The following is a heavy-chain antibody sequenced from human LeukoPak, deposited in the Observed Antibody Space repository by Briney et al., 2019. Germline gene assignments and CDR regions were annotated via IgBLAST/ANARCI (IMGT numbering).Heavy chain of an antibody. CDR2: INPSGGST. V-gene: IGHV1-46*01. D-gene: IGHD6-13*01. CDR1: GYTFTSYY. J-gene: IGHJ6*02. CDR3: AGARGSSWYHYYGMDV. Sequence: ASVKVSCKASGYTFTSYYMHWVRQAPGQGLEWMGIINPSGGSTSYAQKFQGRVTMTRDTSTSTVYMELSSLRSEDTAVYYCAGARGSSWYHYYGMDVWGQGTTVTVSS.